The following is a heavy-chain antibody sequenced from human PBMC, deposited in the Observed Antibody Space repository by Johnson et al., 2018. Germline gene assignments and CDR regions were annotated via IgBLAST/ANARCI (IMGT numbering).Heavy chain of an antibody. CDR3: ARGGYSGYDAYYYYGMDG. V-gene: IGHV3-11*01. D-gene: IGHD5-12*01. CDR1: GFTFSDYY. CDR2: ISSSGSTI. J-gene: IGHJ6*02. Sequence: QVQLVESGGGVVKPGGSLRLSCAASGFTFSDYYMSWIRQAPGKGLEWVSYISSSGSTIYYAYSVNGRFTISSDNAKNSGYLQMNSLRAEDTAIYYCARGGYSGYDAYYYYGMDGWGQGTTVTVSS.